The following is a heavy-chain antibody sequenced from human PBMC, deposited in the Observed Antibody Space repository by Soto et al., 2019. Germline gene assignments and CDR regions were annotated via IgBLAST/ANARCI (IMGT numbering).Heavy chain of an antibody. D-gene: IGHD4-17*01. V-gene: IGHV3-48*01. CDR1: GFTFSSYS. Sequence: EVQLVESGGGLVQPGGSLRLSCAASGFTFSSYSMNWVRQAPGKGLEWVSYISSSSSTIYYADSVKGRFTISRDNAKNTLSLQMNILIAEDTAVYYCSRALNYGLFDYWGQGTLVTVSS. J-gene: IGHJ4*02. CDR3: SRALNYGLFDY. CDR2: ISSSSSTI.